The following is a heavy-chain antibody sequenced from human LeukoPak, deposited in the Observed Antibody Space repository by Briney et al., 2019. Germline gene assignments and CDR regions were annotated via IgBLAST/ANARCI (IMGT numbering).Heavy chain of an antibody. V-gene: IGHV3-48*01. CDR2: ISSSSSTI. J-gene: IGHJ5*02. Sequence: TGGSLRLSCAASGFTFSSCSMNWVRQAPEKGLEWVPYISSSSSTIYYADSVKGRFTISRDNAKNSLYLQMNSPRAEDTAVYYCAREIVHWFDPWGQGTLVTVSS. CDR1: GFTFSSCS. CDR3: AREIVHWFDP. D-gene: IGHD3-16*02.